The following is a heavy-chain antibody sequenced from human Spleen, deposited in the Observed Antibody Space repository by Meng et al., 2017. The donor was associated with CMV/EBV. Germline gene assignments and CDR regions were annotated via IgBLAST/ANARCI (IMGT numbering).Heavy chain of an antibody. CDR2: VYHRSDT. D-gene: IGHD1-1*01. V-gene: IGHV4-4*02. Sequence: GQSRAGGPGPSQPSGPPSLACAGSGDSSSSAIWWSWDRPGQGKGLEWIGDVYHRSDTNSNPSRKSRVVISVDRSKNQFSLNLSSVTAADTAVYSCGRDQGRQLINHWGQGTLVTVSS. CDR3: GRDQGRQLINH. CDR1: GDSSSSAIW. J-gene: IGHJ4*02.